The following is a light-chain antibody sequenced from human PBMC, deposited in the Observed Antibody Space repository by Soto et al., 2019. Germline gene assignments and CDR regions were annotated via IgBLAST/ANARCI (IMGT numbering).Light chain of an antibody. CDR3: QQYNSYSWT. CDR1: QPISRW. V-gene: IGKV1-5*01. J-gene: IGKJ1*01. CDR2: DAS. Sequence: IHMTQSPSNLSASVGARVTITCRGSQPISRWLAWYQQKPGKDPKLLIYDASNLQSGIPSRFSGSGSGTEFSLTISSLQPDDFATYYCQQYNSYSWTFGQGTKVDIK.